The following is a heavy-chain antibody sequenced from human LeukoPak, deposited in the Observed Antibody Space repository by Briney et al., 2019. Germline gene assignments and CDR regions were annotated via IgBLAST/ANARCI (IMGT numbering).Heavy chain of an antibody. CDR3: ARTLSVDFWSGHGIDY. D-gene: IGHD3-3*01. V-gene: IGHV4-4*02. Sequence: GSLRLSCAASGFTFSSYAMSWVRQPPGKGLEWIGEIYHSGSTNYNPSLKSRVTISVDKSKNQFSLKLSSVTAADTAVYYCARTLSVDFWSGHGIDYWGQGTLVTVSS. CDR1: GFTFSSYAM. CDR2: IYHSGST. J-gene: IGHJ4*02.